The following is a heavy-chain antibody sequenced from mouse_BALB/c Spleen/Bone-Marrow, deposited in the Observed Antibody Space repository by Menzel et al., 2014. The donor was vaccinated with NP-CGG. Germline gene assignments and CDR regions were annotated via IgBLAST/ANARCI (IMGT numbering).Heavy chain of an antibody. D-gene: IGHD1-1*01. CDR3: ARSGSSSGYFDY. V-gene: IGHV5-17*02. CDR1: GFTFSSFA. Sequence: EVHLVESGGGLVQPGGSRKLSCAASGFTFSSFAMHWVRQAPEKGLEWVAYISSGSSTIYYADTVMGRFTISRDNPKNTLFLQMTSLRSEDTAMYYCARSGSSSGYFDYWGQGTTLTVSS. CDR2: ISSGSSTI. J-gene: IGHJ2*01.